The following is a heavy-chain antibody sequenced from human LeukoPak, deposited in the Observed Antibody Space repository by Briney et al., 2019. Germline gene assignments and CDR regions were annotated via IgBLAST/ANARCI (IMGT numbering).Heavy chain of an antibody. Sequence: GGSLRLSCAAPGFTFSSYSMNWVRQAPGKGLEWVSYISSSSSTIYYADSVKGRFTISRDNAKNSLYLQMNSLRAEDTAVYYCARDEPLVPLPHYYDSSGYVSWGQGTLVTVSS. D-gene: IGHD3-22*01. V-gene: IGHV3-48*04. J-gene: IGHJ5*02. CDR2: ISSSSSTI. CDR1: GFTFSSYS. CDR3: ARDEPLVPLPHYYDSSGYVS.